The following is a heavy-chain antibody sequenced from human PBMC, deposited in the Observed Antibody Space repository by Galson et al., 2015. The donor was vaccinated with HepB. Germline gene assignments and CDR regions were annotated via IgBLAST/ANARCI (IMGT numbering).Heavy chain of an antibody. CDR3: AKDSGEYYDFWSGHY. Sequence: SLRLSCAASGFTFSSYAMSWVRQAPGKGLEWVSAISGSGGSTYYADSVKGRFTISRDNSKNTLYLQMNSLRAEDTAVYYCAKDSGEYYDFWSGHYWGQGTLVTVSS. V-gene: IGHV3-23*01. CDR2: ISGSGGST. J-gene: IGHJ4*02. D-gene: IGHD3-3*01. CDR1: GFTFSSYA.